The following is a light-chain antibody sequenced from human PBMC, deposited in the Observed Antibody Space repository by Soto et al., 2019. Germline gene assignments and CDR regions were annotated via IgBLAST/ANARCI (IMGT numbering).Light chain of an antibody. J-gene: IGLJ3*02. CDR1: SSDVGGYNY. CDR2: EVS. CDR3: SSYTSSSTWV. V-gene: IGLV2-14*01. Sequence: QSALTQPASVSGSPGQSITISCTGTSSDVGGYNYVSWYQQHPRKAPKLMIYEVSHRPSGVSNRFSCSKSGNTAYLTISGLQAEDEADYYCSSYTSSSTWVFGGGTKLTVL.